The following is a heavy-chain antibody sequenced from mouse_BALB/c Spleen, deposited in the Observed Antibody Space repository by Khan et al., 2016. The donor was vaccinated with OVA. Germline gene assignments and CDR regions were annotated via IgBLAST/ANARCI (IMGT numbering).Heavy chain of an antibody. CDR2: ISTNYGDA. D-gene: IGHD1-1*02. V-gene: IGHV1S137*01. CDR3: VRGGKFAY. CDR1: VYTFTDYA. Sequence: QVQLQQSGAELVRPGVSVKISCKASVYTFTDYAMHWVKQRHAKSLEWIGVISTNYGDADYNQKFQGKASMTVDRSSSTVYMELARLTSEDSAIYYCVRGGKFAYWGQGTLVTVSA. J-gene: IGHJ3*01.